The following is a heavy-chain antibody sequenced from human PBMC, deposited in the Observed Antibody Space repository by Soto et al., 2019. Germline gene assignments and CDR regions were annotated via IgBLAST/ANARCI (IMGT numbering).Heavy chain of an antibody. Sequence: GGSLRLSCAASGFTFSSYGMHWVRQAPGKGLEWVAVISYDGSNKYYADSVKGRFTISRTNSKNTLYLQMNSLRAEDTAVYYCAKDPGGSRDYYYYYGMDVWGQGTTVTVSS. V-gene: IGHV3-30*18. D-gene: IGHD2-15*01. J-gene: IGHJ6*02. CDR1: GFTFSSYG. CDR2: ISYDGSNK. CDR3: AKDPGGSRDYYYYYGMDV.